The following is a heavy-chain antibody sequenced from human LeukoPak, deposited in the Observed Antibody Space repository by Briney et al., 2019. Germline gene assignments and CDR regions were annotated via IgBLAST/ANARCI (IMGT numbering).Heavy chain of an antibody. CDR1: GFTFSSYD. V-gene: IGHV3-21*01. Sequence: PGGSLRLSCAASGFTFSSYDMNWVRQAPGKGLEWVSSISSSSSYIYYADSVKGRFTISRDNANNSLYLQMNSLRAEDTAVYYCAREDASAFDIWGQGTMVTVSS. D-gene: IGHD3-16*01. CDR2: ISSSSSYI. CDR3: AREDASAFDI. J-gene: IGHJ3*02.